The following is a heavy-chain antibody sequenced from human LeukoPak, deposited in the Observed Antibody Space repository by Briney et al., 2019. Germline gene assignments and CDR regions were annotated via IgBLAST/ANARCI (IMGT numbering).Heavy chain of an antibody. CDR3: ARWTTVKNAFDI. CDR2: INPNSGGT. J-gene: IGHJ3*02. D-gene: IGHD4-17*01. CDR1: GYTFTGYY. V-gene: IGHV1-2*02. Sequence: ASVKVSCKASGYTFTGYYMHWVRQAPGQGLEWMGWINPNSGGTNYAQKFQGRVTVTRDTSISTAYMELSRLRSDDTAVYYCARWTTVKNAFDIWGQGTMVTVSS.